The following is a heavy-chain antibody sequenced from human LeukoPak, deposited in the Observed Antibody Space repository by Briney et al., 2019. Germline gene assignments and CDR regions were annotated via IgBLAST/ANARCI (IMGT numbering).Heavy chain of an antibody. CDR2: ISAYNGNT. D-gene: IGHD3-22*01. CDR3: ARVVVDTTGAYYFDY. CDR1: VYTFTSYG. Sequence: GASVKVSCKASVYTFTSYGISWVRQARGQGLEWMGWISAYNGNTNYAQKLQGRVTMTTDTSTSTAYMELRSLRSDDTAVYYCARVVVDTTGAYYFDYWGQGTLVTVSS. V-gene: IGHV1-18*01. J-gene: IGHJ4*02.